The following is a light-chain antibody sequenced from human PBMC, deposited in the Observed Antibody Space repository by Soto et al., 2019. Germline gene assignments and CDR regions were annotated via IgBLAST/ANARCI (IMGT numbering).Light chain of an antibody. J-gene: IGLJ1*01. CDR2: DVN. Sequence: QSALTQPRSVSGYPGQSVTISCTGTSSDVGHYDYVSWYQQHPAKAPNLIIYDVNNRPSGVPNRFSGSKSGNTASLTISGLQAEAEADYYCCSYAGSRSPYVFGTGTKLTVL. CDR3: CSYAGSRSPYV. CDR1: SSDVGHYDY. V-gene: IGLV2-11*01.